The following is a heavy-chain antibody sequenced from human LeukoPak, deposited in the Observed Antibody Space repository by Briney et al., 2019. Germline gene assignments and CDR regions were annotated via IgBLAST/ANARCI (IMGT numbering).Heavy chain of an antibody. V-gene: IGHV4-4*02. CDR2: TYLYGTT. J-gene: IGHJ6*02. CDR3: ARQKWEQQGRDYYFNGLDV. CDR1: IGAFISSKW. Sequence: PSATLSLTCSVAIGAFISSKWWSWGRQSPVKGLEWIGETYLYGTTNYNPSFTSRVTMSVDRSRNQFSLKLTSVTAADTAVYYCARQKWEQQGRDYYFNGLDVWGPGTTVIVSS. D-gene: IGHD1/OR15-1a*01.